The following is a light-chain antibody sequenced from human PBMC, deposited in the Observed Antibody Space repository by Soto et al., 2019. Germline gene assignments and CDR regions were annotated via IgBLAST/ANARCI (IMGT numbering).Light chain of an antibody. Sequence: QSALTQPRSVSGSPGQSVTISCTGTRSDIGGYNYVSWYQQHPGKSPKLMIYDVTKRPSGVPDRFSGSKSANTASLTISGLQAEDEADYYCCSYADSHVVFGGGTKLTVL. V-gene: IGLV2-11*01. CDR3: CSYADSHVV. CDR1: RSDIGGYNY. J-gene: IGLJ2*01. CDR2: DVT.